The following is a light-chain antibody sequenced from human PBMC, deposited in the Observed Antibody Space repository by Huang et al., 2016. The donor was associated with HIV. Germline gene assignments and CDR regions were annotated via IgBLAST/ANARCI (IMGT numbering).Light chain of an antibody. CDR3: QQYNNWPQT. J-gene: IGKJ2*01. Sequence: EMVMTQSPATLSVSPGERATLSCRASQSISINLAWYQKKPGQAPRLLIYGASTRAPGFPARFSGSGSWTEFTLTISSLQSEDFAVYYCQQYNNWPQTFGQGTKLEIK. CDR1: QSISIN. CDR2: GAS. V-gene: IGKV3-15*01.